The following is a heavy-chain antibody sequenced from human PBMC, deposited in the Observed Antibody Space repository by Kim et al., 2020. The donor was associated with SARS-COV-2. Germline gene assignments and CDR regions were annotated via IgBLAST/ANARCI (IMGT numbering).Heavy chain of an antibody. CDR1: GGSVSSSSHY. Sequence: SETLSLTCTVSGGSVSSSSHYWGWIRQPPGKGLEWIGTIYYSGSTYYNPSLKSRVTISVDTSKNQFSLKLSSVTAADTAVYYCARALSQGTEPFDYWGQG. CDR2: IYYSGST. D-gene: IGHD1-1*01. V-gene: IGHV4-39*07. CDR3: ARALSQGTEPFDY. J-gene: IGHJ4*02.